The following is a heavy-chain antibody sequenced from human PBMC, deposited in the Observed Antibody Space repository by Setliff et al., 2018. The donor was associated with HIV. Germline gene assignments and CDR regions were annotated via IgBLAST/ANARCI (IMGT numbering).Heavy chain of an antibody. CDR1: GYTFTSYG. CDR3: ARGQSQGYAYSGSYGAFDS. V-gene: IGHV1-18*01. CDR2: SSEYNGNT. Sequence: ASVMVSCKASGYTFTSYGISWVRQAPGQGLEWMGWSSEYNGNTNYAQKFQGRVTITTEESTVTAYMELSSRRCEDTALYYCARGQSQGYAYSGSYGAFDSWGQGTMVTVSS. D-gene: IGHD1-26*01. J-gene: IGHJ3*02.